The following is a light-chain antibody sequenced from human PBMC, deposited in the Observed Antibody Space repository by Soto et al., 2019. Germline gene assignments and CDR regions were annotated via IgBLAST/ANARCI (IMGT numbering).Light chain of an antibody. CDR1: QDISNY. V-gene: IGKV1-33*01. J-gene: IGKJ5*01. CDR3: QQYDNFPRAIN. Sequence: DIQMTQSPSSLSASLGDRVAIXXQASQDISNYLHWYQQKPGKAPKLLXXDASNLETGVPSRFSGSGSGTDFTFTISSLQPEDIATYYCQQYDNFPRAINFGQGTRLEIK. CDR2: DAS.